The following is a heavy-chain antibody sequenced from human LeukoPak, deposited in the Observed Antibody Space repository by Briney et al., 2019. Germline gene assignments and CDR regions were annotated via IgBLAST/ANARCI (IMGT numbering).Heavy chain of an antibody. J-gene: IGHJ5*02. CDR2: IYSGGST. CDR3: ARLRYSSSWSYNWFDP. D-gene: IGHD6-13*01. V-gene: IGHV3-66*04. CDR1: GFTVSSNY. Sequence: PGGSLRLSCAASGFTVSSNYMSWVRQVPGKRLEWVSVIYSGGSTYYADSVKGRFTISRDNSKNTLYLQMNSLRAEDTAVYYCARLRYSSSWSYNWFDPWGQGTLVTVSS.